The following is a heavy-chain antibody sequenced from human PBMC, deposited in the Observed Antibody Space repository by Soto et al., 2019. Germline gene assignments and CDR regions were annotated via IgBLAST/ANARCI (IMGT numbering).Heavy chain of an antibody. CDR2: IYYSGST. Sequence: SETLSLTCTVSGGSISSSSYYWGWIRQPPGKGLEWIGSIYYSGSTYYNPSLKSRVTISVDTSKNQFSLKLSSVTAADTAVYYCARARYYDFWSGYFSHPKASEVYNWFDPWGKGTLVTVST. D-gene: IGHD3-3*01. CDR3: ARARYYDFWSGYFSHPKASEVYNWFDP. J-gene: IGHJ5*02. V-gene: IGHV4-39*07. CDR1: GGSISSSSYY.